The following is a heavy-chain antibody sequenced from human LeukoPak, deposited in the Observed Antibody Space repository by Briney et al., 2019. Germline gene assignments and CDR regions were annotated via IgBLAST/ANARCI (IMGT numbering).Heavy chain of an antibody. CDR3: ARSDSSWSNWFDP. J-gene: IGHJ5*02. CDR2: IIPILGIA. V-gene: IGHV1-69*04. D-gene: IGHD6-13*01. Sequence: SVKVSCKASGGTFSSYAISWVRQAPGQGREWMGRIIPILGIANYAQKFQGRVTITADKSTSTAYMELSSLRSEDTAVYYCARSDSSWSNWFDPWGQGALVTVSS. CDR1: GGTFSSYA.